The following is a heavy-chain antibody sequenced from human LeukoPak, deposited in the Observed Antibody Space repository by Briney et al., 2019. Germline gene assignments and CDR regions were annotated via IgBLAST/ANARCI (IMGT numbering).Heavy chain of an antibody. V-gene: IGHV4-4*07. D-gene: IGHD2-15*01. J-gene: IGHJ4*02. CDR3: ARDRLYCSGGSCYSKFDY. Sequence: SETLSLTCTVSGGSISSYYWSWIRQPAGKGLEWIVRIYTSGSTNYNPSLKSRVTMSVDTSKNQFSLKLSSVTAADTAVYYCARDRLYCSGGSCYSKFDYWGQGTLVTVSS. CDR2: IYTSGST. CDR1: GGSISSYY.